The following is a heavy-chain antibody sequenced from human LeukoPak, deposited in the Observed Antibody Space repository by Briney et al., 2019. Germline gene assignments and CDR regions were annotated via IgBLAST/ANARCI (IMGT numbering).Heavy chain of an antibody. J-gene: IGHJ6*02. CDR2: ISYDGSNK. CDR1: GFTLSSYC. Sequence: GGSLRLSCAASGFTLSSYCMHWVRQRPGKGLEWVAVISYDGSNKYYADSVKGRFTISRDNSKNTLNLQMNSLRAEDTAVYYCAKAGGPGTYYYYYGMDVWGQGTTVNVSS. V-gene: IGHV3-30*18. D-gene: IGHD3-10*01. CDR3: AKAGGPGTYYYYYGMDV.